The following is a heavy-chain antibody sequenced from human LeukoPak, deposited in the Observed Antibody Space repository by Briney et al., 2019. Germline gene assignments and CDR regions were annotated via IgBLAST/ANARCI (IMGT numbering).Heavy chain of an antibody. V-gene: IGHV3-23*01. Sequence: GGSLRLSCAASGFTFSSYAMTWVRQAPGKGLEWVSTITAGGDYTYYADSVKGRFTISRDNSKNTLYLQMNSLRDEDTAVYYCMKVKFEGSDYYPHGSSFDYWGQGSLVTVSS. CDR3: MKVKFEGSDYYPHGSSFDY. CDR1: GFTFSSYA. CDR2: ITAGGDYT. D-gene: IGHD3-22*01. J-gene: IGHJ4*02.